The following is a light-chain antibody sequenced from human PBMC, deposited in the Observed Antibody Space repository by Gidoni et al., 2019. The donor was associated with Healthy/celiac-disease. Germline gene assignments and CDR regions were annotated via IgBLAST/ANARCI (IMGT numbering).Light chain of an antibody. J-gene: IGKJ4*01. V-gene: IGKV3-15*01. Sequence: SQSVSSNLAWYQQKPGQAPRLLIYGASTRATGIPARFSGSGSGTEFTLTISSLQSEDVAVYYCQQYNNWLELTFGGGTKVEIK. CDR2: GAS. CDR3: QQYNNWLELT. CDR1: QSVSSN.